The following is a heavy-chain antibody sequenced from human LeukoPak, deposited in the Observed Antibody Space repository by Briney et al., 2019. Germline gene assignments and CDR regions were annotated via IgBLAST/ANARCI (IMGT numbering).Heavy chain of an antibody. CDR3: ARLTNTALMVYFDY. CDR1: GGSISSYY. Sequence: SETLSLTCTVSGGSISSYYWSWIRQPPGKGLEWIGYIYYSGSTNYNPSLKSRVTISVDTSKNQFSLKLSSVIAADTAVYYCARLTNTALMVYFDYWGQGTLVTVSS. CDR2: IYYSGST. V-gene: IGHV4-59*01. J-gene: IGHJ4*02. D-gene: IGHD5-18*01.